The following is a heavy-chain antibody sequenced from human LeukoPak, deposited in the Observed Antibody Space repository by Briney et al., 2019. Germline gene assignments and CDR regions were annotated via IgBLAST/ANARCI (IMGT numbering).Heavy chain of an antibody. CDR3: ARLGRYCSGGSCYSSLDY. V-gene: IGHV1-69*13. J-gene: IGHJ4*02. CDR1: GGTFSSYA. CDR2: IIPIFGTA. D-gene: IGHD2-15*01. Sequence: ASVKVSCKASGGTFSSYAISWVRQAPGQGLEWMGGIIPIFGTANYAQKFQGRVTITADESTSTAYMELSSLRSEDTAVYYCARLGRYCSGGSCYSSLDYWGQGTLVTVSS.